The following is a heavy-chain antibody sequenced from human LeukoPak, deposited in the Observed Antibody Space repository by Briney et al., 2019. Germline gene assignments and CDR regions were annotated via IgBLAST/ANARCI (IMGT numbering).Heavy chain of an antibody. Sequence: GGSLRLSCAASGFTFSSYGMHWVRQAPGKGLEWVAVISYDGSNKYYADSVKGRFTISRDNSKNTLYLQMNSLRAEDTAVYYCARQYYDIGWFDPWGQGTLVTVSS. CDR2: ISYDGSNK. CDR1: GFTFSSYG. J-gene: IGHJ5*02. CDR3: ARQYYDIGWFDP. D-gene: IGHD3-22*01. V-gene: IGHV3-30*03.